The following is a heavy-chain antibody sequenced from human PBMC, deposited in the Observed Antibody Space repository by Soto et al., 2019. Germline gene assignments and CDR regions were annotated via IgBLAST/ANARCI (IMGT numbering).Heavy chain of an antibody. D-gene: IGHD4-17*01. V-gene: IGHV3-21*01. J-gene: IGHJ4*02. CDR3: ARAYGASPYSFDY. CDR1: GCTFTTYS. Sequence: GGSLRLSCAASGCTFTTYSMNWVRQAPGKGLEWVSSISSSGSYIYYADSVKGRFTISRDNAKNSLYLHMNSLRDEDTAVYYCARAYGASPYSFDYWGQGTLVTVSS. CDR2: ISSSGSYI.